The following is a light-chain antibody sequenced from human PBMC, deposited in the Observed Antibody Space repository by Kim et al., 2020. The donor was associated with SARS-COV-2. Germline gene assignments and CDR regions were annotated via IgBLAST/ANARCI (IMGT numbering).Light chain of an antibody. CDR1: KLGDKY. CDR3: QAWDSSTGV. CDR2: QDT. Sequence: SYELTQPPSVSVSPGQTASIPCSGDKLGDKYAYWYQQKPGQSPVLVIYQDTKRPSGIPERFSGSKSGNTATLTISGTQAMDEADYYCQAWDSSTGVFGTGTKVTVL. J-gene: IGLJ1*01. V-gene: IGLV3-1*01.